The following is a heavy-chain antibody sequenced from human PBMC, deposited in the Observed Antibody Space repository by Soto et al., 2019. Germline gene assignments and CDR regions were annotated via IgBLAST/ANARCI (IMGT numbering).Heavy chain of an antibody. CDR3: ARGSYGDY. CDR2: ISAHNGNT. Sequence: QVHLVQSGAEVKKPGASVKVSCKGSGYGFTTYGITWVRQAPGQGLEWMAWISAHNGNTNYAQMLQGRVTVTRDTSTSTAYIELRSLRSDLTAVYYCARGSYGDYWGQGFLVTVS. J-gene: IGHJ4*02. CDR1: GYGFTTYG. D-gene: IGHD1-26*01. V-gene: IGHV1-18*01.